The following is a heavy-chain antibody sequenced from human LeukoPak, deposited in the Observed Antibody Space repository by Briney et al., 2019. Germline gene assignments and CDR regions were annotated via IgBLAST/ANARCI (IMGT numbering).Heavy chain of an antibody. D-gene: IGHD6-19*01. Sequence: AASVKVSCKASGYTFTSYYMHWVRQAPGQGLEWMGLINPTGGSTGYAQKFQGRVTMTRDTSTSTDYMELSSLRSEDTAIYYCARDSFCSGCLGYWGQGTLVTVSS. CDR2: INPTGGST. V-gene: IGHV1-46*01. CDR1: GYTFTSYY. J-gene: IGHJ4*02. CDR3: ARDSFCSGCLGY.